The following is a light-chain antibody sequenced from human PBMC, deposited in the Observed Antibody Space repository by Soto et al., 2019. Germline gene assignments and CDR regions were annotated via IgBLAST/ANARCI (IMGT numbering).Light chain of an antibody. V-gene: IGLV1-51*01. CDR3: GTWDSSLSAGV. J-gene: IGLJ1*01. CDR1: TSNIGHNY. CDR2: DNS. Sequence: QSVLTQPPSVSAAPGQKVTISCSGSTSNIGHNYVSWYQQLPGTAPKLVIYDNSKRPSGIPDRFSGSRSGTSATLGITGLQTGDEADYYCGTWDSSLSAGVFGTGTKVTVL.